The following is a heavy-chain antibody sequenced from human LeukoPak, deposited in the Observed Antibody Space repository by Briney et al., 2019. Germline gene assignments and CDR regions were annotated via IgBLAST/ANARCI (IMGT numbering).Heavy chain of an antibody. CDR3: ARDPPTVTRMFDY. V-gene: IGHV3-48*01. CDR2: ISSSSTTI. CDR1: GFTFGTYS. J-gene: IGHJ4*02. Sequence: GGSLRLSCAASGFTFGTYSMNWVRQAPGKGLEWVSYISSSSTTIYYADSVKGRFTISRDNAKNSLYLQMISLRAEDTAVYFCARDPPTVTRMFDYWGQGTLVTVSS. D-gene: IGHD4-17*01.